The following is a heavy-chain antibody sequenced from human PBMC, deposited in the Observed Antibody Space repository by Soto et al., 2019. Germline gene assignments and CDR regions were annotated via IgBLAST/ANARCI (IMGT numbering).Heavy chain of an antibody. Sequence: GGSLRLSCAASGFTFSSYGMHWVRQAPGKGLEWVAVIWYDGSNKYYADSAKGRFTISGDNSKNTLYLQMNSLRAEDTAVYYCAGLGYSSTFYYYGMDVWGQGTTVTVSS. CDR2: IWYDGSNK. V-gene: IGHV3-33*01. D-gene: IGHD6-19*01. CDR1: GFTFSSYG. CDR3: AGLGYSSTFYYYGMDV. J-gene: IGHJ6*02.